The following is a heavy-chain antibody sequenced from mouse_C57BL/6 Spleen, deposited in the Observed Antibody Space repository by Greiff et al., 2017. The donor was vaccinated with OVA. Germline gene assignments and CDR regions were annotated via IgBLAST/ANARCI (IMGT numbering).Heavy chain of an antibody. CDR3: ARADYGSSYDWYFDV. CDR1: GFTFSSYA. D-gene: IGHD1-1*01. Sequence: DVQLVESGGGLVKPGGSLKLSCAASGFTFSSYAMSWVRQTPEKRLEWVATISDGGSYTYYPDNVKGRFTISRDNAKNNLYLQMSHLKSEDTAMYYCARADYGSSYDWYFDVWGTGTTVTVSS. V-gene: IGHV5-4*01. CDR2: ISDGGSYT. J-gene: IGHJ1*03.